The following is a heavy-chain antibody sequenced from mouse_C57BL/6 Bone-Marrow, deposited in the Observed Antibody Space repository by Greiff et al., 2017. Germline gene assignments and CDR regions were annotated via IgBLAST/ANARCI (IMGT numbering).Heavy chain of an antibody. CDR1: GYTFTDYE. CDR3: TRNYDKGFAY. D-gene: IGHD2-4*01. CDR2: IDPETGGT. J-gene: IGHJ3*01. Sequence: VQLQQSGAELVRPGASVTLSCKASGYTFTDYEMHWVKQTPVHGLEWIGAIDPETGGTAYNQKFKGKAILTADKSSSTAYMELRSLTSEDSAVXYCTRNYDKGFAYWGQGTLVTVSA. V-gene: IGHV1-15*01.